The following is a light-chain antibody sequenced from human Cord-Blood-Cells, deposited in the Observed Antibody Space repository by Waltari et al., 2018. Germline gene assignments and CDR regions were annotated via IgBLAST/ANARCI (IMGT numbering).Light chain of an antibody. J-gene: IGLJ3*02. CDR2: EVS. V-gene: IGLV2-8*01. Sequence: QSALPQPPSASGSPGQSVPISCTGTSSDVGGHHYVSWYQQHPGKAPKLMIYEVSKRPSGVPDRFSGSKSGNTASLTVSGLQAEDEADYYCSSYAGSNNLVFGGGTKLTVL. CDR3: SSYAGSNNLV. CDR1: SSDVGGHHY.